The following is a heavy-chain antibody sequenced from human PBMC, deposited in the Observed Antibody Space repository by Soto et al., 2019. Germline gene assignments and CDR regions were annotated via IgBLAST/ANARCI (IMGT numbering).Heavy chain of an antibody. CDR1: VGSINSGGYY. CDR3: PRNYYNRKVYGY. V-gene: IGHV4-31*03. CDR2: INYRSRT. J-gene: IGHJ4*02. Sequence: PSQTRPLTCTFSVGSINSGGYYWSWMRQHPGKGLEWMGYINYRSRTTYNPCLKRRLTISRDMSKQHFHLKLSSVTPADTAVYYCPRNYYNRKVYGYWGQGSLVTVHS. D-gene: IGHD3-22*01.